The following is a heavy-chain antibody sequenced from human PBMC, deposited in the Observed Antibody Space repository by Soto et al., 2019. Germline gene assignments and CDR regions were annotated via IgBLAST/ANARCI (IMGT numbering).Heavy chain of an antibody. V-gene: IGHV4-59*08. CDR3: ARRYGSWFDY. J-gene: IGHJ4*02. Sequence: QVQLQESGPGLVKPSETLSLTCTVSGGSISSYYWSWIRQPPGKGLGWIGYIYYSGSTNYTPSLKSRVTISVDTSKHQSSLKLSSVTAADTAVYYCARRYGSWFDYWGQGNLVTVS. CDR2: IYYSGST. D-gene: IGHD5-18*01. CDR1: GGSISSYY.